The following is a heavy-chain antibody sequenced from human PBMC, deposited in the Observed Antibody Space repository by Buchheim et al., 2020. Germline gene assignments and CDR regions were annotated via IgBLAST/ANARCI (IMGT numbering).Heavy chain of an antibody. J-gene: IGHJ4*02. V-gene: IGHV3-23*04. Sequence: VQLVESGGGVVQPGRSLRLSCAASGFTFSSYAMSWVRQAPGKGLEWVSAVSGSGGSTYYADSVKGRFTISRDNSKNTLYLQMSSLRAEDTAVYYCARGKGRDFDKWSAYYPPDYWGQGT. CDR1: GFTFSSYA. CDR3: ARGKGRDFDKWSAYYPPDY. CDR2: VSGSGGST. D-gene: IGHD3-3*01.